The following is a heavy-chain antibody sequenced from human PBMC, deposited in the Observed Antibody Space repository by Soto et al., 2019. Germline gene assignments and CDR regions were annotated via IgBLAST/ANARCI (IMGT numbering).Heavy chain of an antibody. CDR3: ARGHPGYFVGFGELILDY. D-gene: IGHD3-10*01. J-gene: IGHJ4*02. CDR1: GFTFSSYA. Sequence: QVQLVESGGGVVQPGRSLRLSCAASGFTFSSYAMHWVRQAPGKGLEWVAVISYDGSNKYYADSVKGRFTISRDNSKNTLYLQMNSMRAEDTAVYYCARGHPGYFVGFGELILDYWGQGTLVTVSS. CDR2: ISYDGSNK. V-gene: IGHV3-30-3*01.